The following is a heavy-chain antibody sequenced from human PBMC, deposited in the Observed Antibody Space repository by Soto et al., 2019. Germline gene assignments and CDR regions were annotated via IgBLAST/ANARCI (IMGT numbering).Heavy chain of an antibody. Sequence: GGSLRLSCTASGFTFGDYAMSWFRQAPGKGLEWVGFIRSKAYGGTTEYAASVKGRFTISRDDSKSIAYLQMNSLKTEDTAVYYCTSSWGWSERGYSYGSGYWGQGTLVTVSS. V-gene: IGHV3-49*03. CDR3: TSSWGWSERGYSYGSGY. J-gene: IGHJ4*02. CDR1: GFTFGDYA. CDR2: IRSKAYGGTT. D-gene: IGHD5-18*01.